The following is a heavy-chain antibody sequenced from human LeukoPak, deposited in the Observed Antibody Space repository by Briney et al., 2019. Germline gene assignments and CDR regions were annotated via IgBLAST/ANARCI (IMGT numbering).Heavy chain of an antibody. V-gene: IGHV3-74*01. CDR1: GFTFSSYG. J-gene: IGHJ4*02. CDR2: INGLGTAT. Sequence: GGSLRLSCAASGFTFSSYGMHWVRQAPGKGLVWVSGINGLGTATYYADSVKGRFTISRDNAKNTVSLQMNSLSAEDTAVYYCASVFDSWGQGFLVIVSS. CDR3: ASVFDS.